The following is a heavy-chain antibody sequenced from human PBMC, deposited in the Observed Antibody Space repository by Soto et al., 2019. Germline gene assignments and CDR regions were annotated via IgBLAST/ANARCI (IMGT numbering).Heavy chain of an antibody. CDR2: ISGSGGST. CDR3: AKGGEGSSFPDDFYYYYYMDV. Sequence: PGGSLRLSCAASGFTFSSYAMSWVRQAPGKGLEWVSAISGSGGSTYYADSVKGRFTISRDNSKNTLYLQMNSLRAEDTAVYYCAKGGEGSSFPDDFYYYYYMDVWGKGTTVTVSS. D-gene: IGHD6-13*01. CDR1: GFTFSSYA. V-gene: IGHV3-23*01. J-gene: IGHJ6*03.